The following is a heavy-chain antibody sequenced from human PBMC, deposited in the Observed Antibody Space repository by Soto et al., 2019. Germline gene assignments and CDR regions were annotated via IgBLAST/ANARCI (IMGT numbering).Heavy chain of an antibody. CDR2: IKSKTDGGRT. CDR3: STGGNSYGYMRY. Sequence: EVQLVESGGGLVKPGGSLRLSCAASGFTFSNAWMSWVRQALGKGLEWVGRIKSKTDGGRTDYAAPVKGRFTISGDDSKNTLYLQMTSLKTEDTAVYYCSTGGNSYGYMRYWGQGTLVTVSS. D-gene: IGHD5-18*01. V-gene: IGHV3-15*01. J-gene: IGHJ4*02. CDR1: GFTFSNAW.